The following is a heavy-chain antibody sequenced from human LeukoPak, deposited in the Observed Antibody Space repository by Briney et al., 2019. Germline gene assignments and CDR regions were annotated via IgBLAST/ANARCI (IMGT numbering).Heavy chain of an antibody. V-gene: IGHV3-66*02. CDR3: AAFTIYRWFDP. CDR2: IYSGGST. CDR1: GFTVSSNY. D-gene: IGHD3-3*01. Sequence: GGSLRLSCAASGFTVSSNYMSWVRQAPGKGLEWVSVIYSGGSTYYADSVKGRFTISRDNSKNTLYLQMNSLRAEDTAVYYCAAFTIYRWFDPWGQGTLVTVSS. J-gene: IGHJ5*02.